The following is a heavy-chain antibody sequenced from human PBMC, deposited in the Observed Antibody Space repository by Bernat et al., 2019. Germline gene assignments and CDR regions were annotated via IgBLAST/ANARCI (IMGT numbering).Heavy chain of an antibody. V-gene: IGHV4-34*01. Sequence: QVQLRQWGAGLLKPSETLSLTCGVFGGSFSDVYWSWIRQPPGKGLEWIGEINHNGETYYNPSLETRVTISVDTSKSQFSLRLTSVTAADTAVYYCARGKRWGSSFAPWGQGTLVTISS. CDR2: INHNGET. D-gene: IGHD3-16*01. CDR3: ARGKRWGSSFAP. J-gene: IGHJ5*02. CDR1: GGSFSDVY.